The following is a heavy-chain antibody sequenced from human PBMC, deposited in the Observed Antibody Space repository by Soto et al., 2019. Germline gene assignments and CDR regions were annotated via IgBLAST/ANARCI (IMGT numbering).Heavy chain of an antibody. J-gene: IGHJ4*02. D-gene: IGHD4-17*01. CDR1: GDSMNTNNW. Sequence: PSETLSLTCAVFGDSMNTNNWWSWVRQTPGKGLEWIGQIHHNGGTNYTPSLKSRVTISVDTSKNQFSLKLSSVTAADTAVYYCARDYGDYYFDYWGQGTLVTVSS. CDR3: ARDYGDYYFDY. V-gene: IGHV4-4*02. CDR2: IHHNGGT.